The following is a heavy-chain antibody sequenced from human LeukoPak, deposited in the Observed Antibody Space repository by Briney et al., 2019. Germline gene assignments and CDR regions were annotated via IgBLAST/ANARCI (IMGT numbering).Heavy chain of an antibody. V-gene: IGHV1-69*05. Sequence: GSSVKVSCKASGGTFSSYAISWVRQASGQGLEWMGGIIPIFGTANYAQKFQGRVTITTDESTSTAYMELSSLRSDDTAVYYCARFAVAEAGIDYWGQGTLVTVSP. CDR2: IIPIFGTA. CDR1: GGTFSSYA. D-gene: IGHD6-19*01. J-gene: IGHJ4*02. CDR3: ARFAVAEAGIDY.